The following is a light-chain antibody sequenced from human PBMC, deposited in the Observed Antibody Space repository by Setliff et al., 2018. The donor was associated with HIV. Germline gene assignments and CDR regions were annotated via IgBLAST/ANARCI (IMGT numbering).Light chain of an antibody. CDR2: RNN. CDR1: SSNIGSNI. V-gene: IGLV1-44*01. Sequence: QSVLTQPPSASGTPGQRVTISCSGSSSNIGSNIVNWYQHLPGPAPKLLIYRNNQRPSGVPDRFSGSKSGTSASLAISGLQSEDEADYYCATWDDSLNGNVFGSGTKATVL. CDR3: ATWDDSLNGNV. J-gene: IGLJ1*01.